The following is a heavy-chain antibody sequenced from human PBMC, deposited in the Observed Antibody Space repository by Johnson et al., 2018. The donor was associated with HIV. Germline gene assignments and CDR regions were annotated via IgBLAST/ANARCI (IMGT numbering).Heavy chain of an antibody. D-gene: IGHD3-22*01. J-gene: IGHJ3*02. CDR1: GFTVSSNY. V-gene: IGHV3-53*01. CDR3: GRAGGGIHYYDSSGYYLDPFDI. Sequence: VQLVESGGGLIQSGGSLRLSCAASGFTVSSNYMSWVRQAPGKGLEWVSVIYSGGNTSYAASVKGRFTISRANSKHTVYLQMNSLRAEDPAMYYCGRAGGGIHYYDSSGYYLDPFDIWGQGTMVTVSS. CDR2: IYSGGNT.